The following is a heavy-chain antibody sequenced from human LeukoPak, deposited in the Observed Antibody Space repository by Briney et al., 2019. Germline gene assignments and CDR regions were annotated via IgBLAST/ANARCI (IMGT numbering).Heavy chain of an antibody. V-gene: IGHV5-51*01. D-gene: IGHD6-6*01. CDR3: ARRSIAARPPHYYYYYMDV. J-gene: IGHJ6*03. Sequence: GESLKISCRGSGYNFTTYWIAWVRQMPGKGLEWMGMIYPGDSDTRYSPSFQGQVTISADKSISTAYLQWSSLKASDTAMYYCARRSIAARPPHYYYYYMDVWGKGTTVTVSS. CDR2: IYPGDSDT. CDR1: GYNFTTYW.